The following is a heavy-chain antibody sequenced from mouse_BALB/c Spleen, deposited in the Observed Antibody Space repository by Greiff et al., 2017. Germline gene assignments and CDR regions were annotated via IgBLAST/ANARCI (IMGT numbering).Heavy chain of an antibody. J-gene: IGHJ3*01. D-gene: IGHD2-1*01. CDR1: GFTFSSYA. CDR2: ISSGGST. CDR3: ARGVPYGNYVSWFAY. V-gene: IGHV5-6-5*01. Sequence: EVHLVESGGGLVKPGGSLKLSCAASGFTFSSYAMSWVRQTPEKRLEWVASISSGGSTYYPDSVKGRFTISRDNARNILYLQMSSLRSEDTAMYYCARGVPYGNYVSWFAYWGQGTLVTVSA.